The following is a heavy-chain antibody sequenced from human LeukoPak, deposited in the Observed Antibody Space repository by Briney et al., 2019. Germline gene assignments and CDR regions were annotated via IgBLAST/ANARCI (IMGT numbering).Heavy chain of an antibody. CDR2: IYYSGST. Sequence: SETLSLTCSVSDYSITSGYYWGGIRHPPGKGREWIGSIYYSGSTYYNPSLKSRITISLDTSKNQFSLKLSSVTAADTAVYYCARQVAGTQFDYWGQGTLVTASS. CDR3: ARQVAGTQFDY. CDR1: DYSITSGYY. J-gene: IGHJ4*02. D-gene: IGHD6-19*01. V-gene: IGHV4-38-2*02.